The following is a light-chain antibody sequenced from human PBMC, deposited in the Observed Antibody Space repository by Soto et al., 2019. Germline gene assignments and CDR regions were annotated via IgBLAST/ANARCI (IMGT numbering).Light chain of an antibody. V-gene: IGKV3-15*01. CDR2: GAS. J-gene: IGKJ2*01. CDR3: QQYNNWPPT. CDR1: QSVSSN. Sequence: ETVMTQSPATLSVSPGERPTLACRASQSVSSNLAWYQQKPGQAPRLLVYGASTRATGIPARFGGSGSGTEFTLTISILQPEDFAVYFCQQYNNWPPTFGQGTKLEIK.